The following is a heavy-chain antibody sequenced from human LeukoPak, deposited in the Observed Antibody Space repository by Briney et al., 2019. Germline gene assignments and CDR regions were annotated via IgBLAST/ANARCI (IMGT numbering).Heavy chain of an antibody. CDR2: VFVTEST. CDR1: GGSINNYY. V-gene: IGHV4-4*07. J-gene: IGHJ2*01. CDR3: ARYGRGGAEWYFDL. Sequence: SETLSLTCSVSGGSINNYYWSWIRQPAGKGLEWIGRVFVTESTNYNPSVKSRVTISVDKSKNQFSLKLNSVTAADTAVYYCARYGRGGAEWYFDLWGRGTLVTVSS. D-gene: IGHD3-10*01.